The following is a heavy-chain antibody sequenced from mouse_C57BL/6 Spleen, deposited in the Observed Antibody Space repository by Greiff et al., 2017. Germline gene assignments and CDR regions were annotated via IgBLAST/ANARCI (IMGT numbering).Heavy chain of an antibody. J-gene: IGHJ1*03. V-gene: IGHV1-64*01. CDR3: ARWGDYASG. Sequence: QVQLKQPGAELVKPGASVKLSCKASGYTFTSYWMHWVKQRPGQGLEWIGMIHPNSGSTNYNEKFKSKATLTVDRSSSTAYMQRSSLTSEDSAVYYCARWGDYASGWGTGTTVTASS. CDR2: IHPNSGST. D-gene: IGHD2-4*01. CDR1: GYTFTSYW.